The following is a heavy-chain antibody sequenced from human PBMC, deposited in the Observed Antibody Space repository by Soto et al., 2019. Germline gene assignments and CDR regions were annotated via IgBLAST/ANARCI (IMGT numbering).Heavy chain of an antibody. V-gene: IGHV3-30*18. CDR2: ISYDGNVA. D-gene: IGHD1-1*01. CDR3: AKEGPITNWYFDY. J-gene: IGHJ4*02. CDR1: GFTFSSYG. Sequence: QVPLVESGGGVVQPGRSLRLSCAASGFTFSSYGMHWVRQAPGKGLEWVTVISYDGNVAYYADSVKGRFTISRDNSKNTQYLQMNSLRTEDTAMYYCAKEGPITNWYFDYWGQGTLVTVSS.